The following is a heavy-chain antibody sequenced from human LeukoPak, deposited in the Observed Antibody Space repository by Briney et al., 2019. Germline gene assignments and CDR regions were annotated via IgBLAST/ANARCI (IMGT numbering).Heavy chain of an antibody. D-gene: IGHD5-18*01. J-gene: IGHJ4*02. CDR3: ARAGVSWDTAMAPAVYYFDY. CDR1: GGTFSSYA. CDR2: IIPVFGTA. Sequence: ASVKVSCKASGGTFSSYAISWVRQAPGQGLEWMGGIIPVFGTANYAQKFQGRVTITADESTSIAYMELSSLRSEDTAVYYCARAGVSWDTAMAPAVYYFDYWGQGTLVTVSS. V-gene: IGHV1-69*13.